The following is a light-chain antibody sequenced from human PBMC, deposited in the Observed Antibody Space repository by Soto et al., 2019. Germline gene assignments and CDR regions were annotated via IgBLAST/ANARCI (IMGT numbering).Light chain of an antibody. J-gene: IGKJ4*01. CDR1: ERINTY. CDR2: AAS. V-gene: IGKV1-12*01. Sequence: DIRITQSPSSVSVSEEEGATITGRGRERINTYLAWYQQKPGKAPKLLTYAASSLQSGVPSRFSGSGSGTEFTLTISNLQPEDFATYYCQQANSPPLTFGGGTKVEIK. CDR3: QQANSPPLT.